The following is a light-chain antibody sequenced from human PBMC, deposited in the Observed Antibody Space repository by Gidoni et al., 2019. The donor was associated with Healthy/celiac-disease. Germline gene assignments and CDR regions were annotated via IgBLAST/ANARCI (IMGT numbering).Light chain of an antibody. Sequence: QSALTQPASVSGSPGQSITISCTGTRSDGGSYNLVSWYQQHPGKAPKIMIYEVSKRPSGVSNRFSGSKSGNTASLTISGLQAEDEADYYCCSYAGSSSWVFGGGTKLTVL. CDR1: RSDGGSYNL. V-gene: IGLV2-23*02. J-gene: IGLJ3*02. CDR2: EVS. CDR3: CSYAGSSSWV.